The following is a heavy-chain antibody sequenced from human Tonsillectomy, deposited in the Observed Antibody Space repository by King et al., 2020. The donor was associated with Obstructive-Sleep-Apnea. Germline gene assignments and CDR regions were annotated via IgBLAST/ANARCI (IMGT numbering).Heavy chain of an antibody. CDR2: ISSSSNTI. Sequence: ESQLVQSGGGLVQPGGSLRLSCAASGFSFSGYIMNWVRQAPGKGLEWVSYISSSSNTIYYADSVKGRFTISRDNAKNSLYLQMNSLRVEDTAVYYCARSGSYDYWGQGTLVTVSS. J-gene: IGHJ4*02. CDR3: ARSGSYDY. V-gene: IGHV3-48*04. D-gene: IGHD1-26*01. CDR1: GFSFSGYI.